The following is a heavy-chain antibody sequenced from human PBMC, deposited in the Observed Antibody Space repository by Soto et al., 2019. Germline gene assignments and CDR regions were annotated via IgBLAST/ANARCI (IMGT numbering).Heavy chain of an antibody. V-gene: IGHV3-48*02. CDR2: ISSSSSTI. D-gene: IGHD6-13*01. CDR1: GFTFSSYR. CDR3: AWSIAAAGIFDY. Sequence: EVQLVESGGGLVQPGGSLRLSCAASGFTFSSYRMNWVRQAPGTGLEWVSYISSSSSTIYYADTVKGRVTISRDNAKNSLYLQMNSLRDEDTAVYYCAWSIAAAGIFDYWGQGTLVTVSS. J-gene: IGHJ4*02.